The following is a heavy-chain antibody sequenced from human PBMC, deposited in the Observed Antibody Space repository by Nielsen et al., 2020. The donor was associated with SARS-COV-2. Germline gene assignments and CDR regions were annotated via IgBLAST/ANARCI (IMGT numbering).Heavy chain of an antibody. CDR2: IYHSGTT. CDR3: ASVIGDGYNYWYFDY. D-gene: IGHD5-24*01. CDR1: GGSVRSEGYY. V-gene: IGHV4-31*03. J-gene: IGHJ4*02. Sequence: SETLSLTCSVSGGSVRSEGYYWSWIRQHPGKGLEWIGYIYHSGTTYYNPSLKSRLAISVDTSKNQFFLRLNSVTAADTAVYYCASVIGDGYNYWYFDYWGQGTLVTVSS.